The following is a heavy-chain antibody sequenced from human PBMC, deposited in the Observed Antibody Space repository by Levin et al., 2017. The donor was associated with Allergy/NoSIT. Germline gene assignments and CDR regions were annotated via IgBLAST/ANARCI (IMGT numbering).Heavy chain of an antibody. CDR3: AKTTIFGVIITYFDS. V-gene: IGHV3-9*01. D-gene: IGHD3-3*01. Sequence: GGSLRLSCAASGFNFHNYGIHWVRQAPGKGLEWVAGISWNGDTIGYADSVKGRFTISRDNAKKSLYLQMNSLRLEDTALYYCAKTTIFGVIITYFDSWGQGTLVTVSS. CDR1: GFNFHNYG. J-gene: IGHJ4*02. CDR2: ISWNGDTI.